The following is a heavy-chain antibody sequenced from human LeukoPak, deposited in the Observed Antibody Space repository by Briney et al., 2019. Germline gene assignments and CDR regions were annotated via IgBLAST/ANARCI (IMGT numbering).Heavy chain of an antibody. CDR3: ARERRYDYGDYGVDY. D-gene: IGHD4-17*01. V-gene: IGHV4-59*01. CDR2: IYYSGST. Sequence: SETLSLTCTVSGGSLSSYYWSWIRQPPGKGLEWIGYIYYSGSTNYNPSLKSRVTISVDTSKNQFSLKLSSVPAADNAAYYCARERRYDYGDYGVDYWGQGTLVTVSS. CDR1: GGSLSSYY. J-gene: IGHJ4*02.